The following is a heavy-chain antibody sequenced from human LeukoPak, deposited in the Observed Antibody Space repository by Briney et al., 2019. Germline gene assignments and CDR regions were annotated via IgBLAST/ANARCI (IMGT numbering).Heavy chain of an antibody. CDR1: GYTFTSYG. V-gene: IGHV1-18*01. Sequence: ASVKVSCKASGYTFTSYGISWVRQAPGQGLEWMGWISAYNGNTNYAQKLQGRVTMTTDTSTSTAYMELRSLRSDDTAVYYCARLSYSSSWSDPFGYYYYMDVWGKGTTVTVSS. CDR3: ARLSYSSSWSDPFGYYYYMDV. D-gene: IGHD6-13*01. J-gene: IGHJ6*03. CDR2: ISAYNGNT.